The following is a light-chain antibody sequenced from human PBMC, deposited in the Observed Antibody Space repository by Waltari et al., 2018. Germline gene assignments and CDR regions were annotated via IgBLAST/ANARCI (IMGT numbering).Light chain of an antibody. V-gene: IGKV4-1*01. CDR2: GAS. CDR3: QQYYRTPFT. Sequence: DIVMTQSPDSLSVSLGERPTILSKPSLSILHSSDNKNYLGWYQQKSGHSPTLLIYGASTRESGVPDRFSGSVSGTDFTLTISSLQAGDVAVYYCQQYYRTPFTFGPGTKVDIK. CDR1: LSILHSSDNKNY. J-gene: IGKJ3*01.